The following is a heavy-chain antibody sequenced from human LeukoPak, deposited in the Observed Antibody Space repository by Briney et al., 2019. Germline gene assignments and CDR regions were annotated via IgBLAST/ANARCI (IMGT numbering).Heavy chain of an antibody. CDR2: INHSGST. CDR1: GGSFSGYY. V-gene: IGHV4-34*01. Sequence: PSETLSLTCAVYGGSFSGYYWSWIRQPPGKGLEWIGEINHSGSTNYNPSLKSRVTIPVDTSKNQFSLKLSSVTAADTAVYYCARRRTYYDFWSGYYPFDYWGQGTLVTVSS. CDR3: ARRRTYYDFWSGYYPFDY. D-gene: IGHD3-3*01. J-gene: IGHJ4*02.